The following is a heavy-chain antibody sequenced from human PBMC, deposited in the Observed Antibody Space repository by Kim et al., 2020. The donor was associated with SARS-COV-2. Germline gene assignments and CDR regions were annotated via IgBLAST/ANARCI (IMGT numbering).Heavy chain of an antibody. D-gene: IGHD4-17*01. Sequence: YADSRKSRFTISRANAKNTLYLQMNSRRAEDTAVYYCAIVPTVTLFDCWGQGTLVTVSS. J-gene: IGHJ4*02. CDR3: AIVPTVTLFDC. V-gene: IGHV3-74*01.